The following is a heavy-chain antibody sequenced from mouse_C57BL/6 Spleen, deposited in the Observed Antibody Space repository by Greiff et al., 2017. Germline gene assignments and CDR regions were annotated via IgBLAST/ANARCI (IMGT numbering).Heavy chain of an antibody. V-gene: IGHV1-15*01. CDR2: IDPETGGT. Sequence: ESGAELVRPGASVTLSCKASGYTFTAYEMHWVKQTPVHGLEWIGAIDPETGGTAYNQKFQGKAILTADKSSSTAYMERRSLTSEDSAGYYCTGGYYPFAYWGQGTLVTVSA. CDR3: TGGYYPFAY. CDR1: GYTFTAYE. J-gene: IGHJ3*01. D-gene: IGHD2-3*01.